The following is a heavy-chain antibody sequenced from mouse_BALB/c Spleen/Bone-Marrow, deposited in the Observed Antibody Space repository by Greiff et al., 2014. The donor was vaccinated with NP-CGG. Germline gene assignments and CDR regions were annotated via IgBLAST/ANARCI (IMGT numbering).Heavy chain of an antibody. CDR2: IYPGDSYT. CDR3: TRGGYDYTWFAY. V-gene: IGHV1-63*02. J-gene: IGHJ3*01. D-gene: IGHD2-4*01. Sequence: QVQLQQSGAELVRPGTSVKMSCKAAGYTFTNYWIGWVKQRPGHGLEWIGDIYPGDSYTNYNEKFKGKATLTADTSSSTAYMQLSSLTSEDSAIYYCTRGGYDYTWFAYWGQGTLVTVSA. CDR1: GYTFTNYW.